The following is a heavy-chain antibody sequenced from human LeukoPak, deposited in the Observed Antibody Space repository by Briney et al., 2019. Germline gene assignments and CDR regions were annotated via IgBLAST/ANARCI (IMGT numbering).Heavy chain of an antibody. D-gene: IGHD3-10*01. CDR2: IKQDGSEK. CDR3: ARDLLWFGEFTYYYYMDV. V-gene: IGHV3-7*01. J-gene: IGHJ6*03. CDR1: GFTFSIYW. Sequence: HPGGSLRLSCAASGFTFSIYWMSWVRQAPGKGLEWVANIKQDGSEKYYVDSVKGRFTISRDNAKNSLYLQMNSLRAEDAAVYYCARDLLWFGEFTYYYYMDVWGKGTTVTVSS.